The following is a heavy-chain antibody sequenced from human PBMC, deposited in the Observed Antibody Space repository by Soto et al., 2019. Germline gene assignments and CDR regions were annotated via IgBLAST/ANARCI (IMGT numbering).Heavy chain of an antibody. V-gene: IGHV1-8*01. CDR1: GYTFTSYD. Sequence: QVQLVQSGAEVKKPGASVKVSFKASGYTFTSYDINWVRQATGQGLEWMGWMNPNSGNTGYAQKFQGRVTMTRNTSISTAYMELSSLRSEYTAVYYCARRGYSSSWYYYYYYGMDVWGQGTTVTVSS. CDR2: MNPNSGNT. J-gene: IGHJ6*02. CDR3: ARRGYSSSWYYYYYYGMDV. D-gene: IGHD6-13*01.